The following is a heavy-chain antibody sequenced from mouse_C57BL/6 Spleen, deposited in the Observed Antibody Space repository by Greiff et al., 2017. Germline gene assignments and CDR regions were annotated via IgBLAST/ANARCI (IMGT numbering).Heavy chain of an antibody. CDR3: ARGRGSRPWFAY. V-gene: IGHV1-59*01. J-gene: IGHJ3*01. Sequence: VQLQQPGAELVRPGTSVKLSCKASGYTFTSYWMHWVKQRPGQGLEWIGVIDPSDSYTNYNQKFKGKATLTVDTSSSTAYMQLSSLTSEDSAVYYCARGRGSRPWFAYWGQGTLVTVSA. CDR1: GYTFTSYW. CDR2: IDPSDSYT. D-gene: IGHD3-1*01.